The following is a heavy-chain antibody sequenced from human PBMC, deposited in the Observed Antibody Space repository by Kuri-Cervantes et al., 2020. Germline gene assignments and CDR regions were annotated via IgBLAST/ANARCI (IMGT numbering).Heavy chain of an antibody. CDR3: ARGYRYGSSCVGY. Sequence: GSPRLSCAVYGGSFRGYYWSWFGQPPGKGLERIGEINHSGRTNYNPSLKSRVTISVDTSKNQFSLKLSFVTAADTAVYYCARGYRYGSSCVGYWGQGTLVTVSS. D-gene: IGHD6-13*01. CDR1: GGSFRGYY. V-gene: IGHV4-34*01. CDR2: INHSGRT. J-gene: IGHJ4*02.